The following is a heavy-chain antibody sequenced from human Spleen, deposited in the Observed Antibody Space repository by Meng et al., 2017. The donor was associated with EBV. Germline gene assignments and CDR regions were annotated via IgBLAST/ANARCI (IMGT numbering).Heavy chain of an antibody. Sequence: QIPLKESCPTLVRPTQTLTLTCTFSGFSLNSRGVAVGWVRQPPGKALEWLAMIFWDDDERYTTSLNSRLTITKDTSRNRVVLTMTNMAPVDTATYFCTHSVSTVTHFDFWGQGILVTVFS. CDR2: IFWDDDE. J-gene: IGHJ4*02. D-gene: IGHD4-17*01. V-gene: IGHV2-5*02. CDR3: THSVSTVTHFDF. CDR1: GFSLNSRGVA.